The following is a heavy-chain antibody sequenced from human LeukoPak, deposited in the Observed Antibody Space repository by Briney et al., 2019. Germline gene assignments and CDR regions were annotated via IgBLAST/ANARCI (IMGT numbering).Heavy chain of an antibody. CDR3: ARVAGTYCSSTSCYNDYYYMDV. CDR1: GGSISSYY. D-gene: IGHD2-2*02. J-gene: IGHJ6*03. V-gene: IGHV4-59*08. Sequence: SETLSLTCTVSGGSISSYYWSWIRQPPGKGLEWIGYIYYSGSTNYNPSLKSRVTISVDTSKNQFSLKLSSVTAADTAVYYCARVAGTYCSSTSCYNDYYYMDVWGKGITVTVSS. CDR2: IYYSGST.